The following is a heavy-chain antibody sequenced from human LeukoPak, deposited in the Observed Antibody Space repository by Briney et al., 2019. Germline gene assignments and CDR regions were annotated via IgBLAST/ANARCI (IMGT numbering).Heavy chain of an antibody. V-gene: IGHV3-23*01. Sequence: PGGSLRLSCAASGFTFSSYAMSWVRQAPGKGLEWVSAISGSGGSTYYADSVKGRFTISRDNSKNTLYLQMNSLRAEDTAVYYCAKEYCSSTSCYSYFDYWGQGTLVAVSS. CDR1: GFTFSSYA. D-gene: IGHD2-2*02. J-gene: IGHJ4*02. CDR3: AKEYCSSTSCYSYFDY. CDR2: ISGSGGST.